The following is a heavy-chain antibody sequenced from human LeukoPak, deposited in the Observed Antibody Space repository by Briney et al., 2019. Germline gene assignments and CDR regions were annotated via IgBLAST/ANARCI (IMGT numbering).Heavy chain of an antibody. J-gene: IGHJ4*02. Sequence: GGSLRLSCAASGFTFSSYWMHWVRQAPGKGLEWVANIKQDGSEKYYVDSVKGRFTISRDNAKNSLYLQMNSLRTEDTAVYSCVRDGDTSGYTNWGQGTLVTVSS. D-gene: IGHD3-22*01. V-gene: IGHV3-7*01. CDR2: IKQDGSEK. CDR1: GFTFSSYW. CDR3: VRDGDTSGYTN.